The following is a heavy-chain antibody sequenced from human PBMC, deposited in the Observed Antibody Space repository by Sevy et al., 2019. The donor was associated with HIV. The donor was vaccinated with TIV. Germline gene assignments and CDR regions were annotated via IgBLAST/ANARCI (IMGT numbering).Heavy chain of an antibody. Sequence: GGSLRPSCAASGFTFKTNTMNWVRQAPGKGLEWVSSISSLSNYTYYANSVKGRFTVSRDNAKNSVFLQRNSLRAEDTAVYYCARPYGSGTWEAFDTWGQGTMVTVSS. D-gene: IGHD3-10*01. CDR3: ARPYGSGTWEAFDT. CDR1: GFTFKTNT. J-gene: IGHJ3*02. V-gene: IGHV3-21*01. CDR2: ISSLSNYT.